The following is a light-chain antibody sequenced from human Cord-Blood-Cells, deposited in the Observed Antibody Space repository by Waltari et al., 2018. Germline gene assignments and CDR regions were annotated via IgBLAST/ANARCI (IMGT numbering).Light chain of an antibody. J-gene: IGKJ5*01. Sequence: DIQMTQSPSSLSASVGDRVTITCRASQSISSDLTWYQQKPGKAPKLLIYAASSLQSGVPQRFSGSGSGTDFTLTISSLQPEDFATYYCQQSYSTPITFGQGTRLEIK. CDR3: QQSYSTPIT. CDR1: QSISSD. CDR2: AAS. V-gene: IGKV1-39*01.